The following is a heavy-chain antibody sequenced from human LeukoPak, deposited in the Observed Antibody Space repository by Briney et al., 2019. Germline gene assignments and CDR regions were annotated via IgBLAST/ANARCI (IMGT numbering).Heavy chain of an antibody. Sequence: GGSLRLSCAASGFTFSSYSMNWVRQAPGKGLEWVSSISSSSGYIYYADSVMGRFTISRDNAKNSLYLQMNSLRAEDTAMYYCARDLRTGIAVAVDYWGQGTLVTVSS. CDR2: ISSSSGYI. CDR1: GFTFSSYS. J-gene: IGHJ4*02. V-gene: IGHV3-21*01. D-gene: IGHD6-19*01. CDR3: ARDLRTGIAVAVDY.